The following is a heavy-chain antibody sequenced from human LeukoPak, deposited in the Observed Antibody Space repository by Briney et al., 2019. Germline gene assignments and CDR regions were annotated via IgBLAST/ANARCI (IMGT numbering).Heavy chain of an antibody. CDR2: INPSGGST. V-gene: IGHV1-46*01. Sequence: ASVKVSCKTSGYTFTSYYIHWVRQAPGQGLEWMGIINPSGGSTTYAQKFQGRVTMTRDTSISTAYMELSRLRSDDTAVYYCASIAARPHFDYWGQGTLVTVSS. CDR3: ASIAARPHFDY. CDR1: GYTFTSYY. J-gene: IGHJ4*02. D-gene: IGHD6-6*01.